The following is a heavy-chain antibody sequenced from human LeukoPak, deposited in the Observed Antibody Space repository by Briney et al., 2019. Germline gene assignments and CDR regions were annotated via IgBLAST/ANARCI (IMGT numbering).Heavy chain of an antibody. CDR3: ARLGDGEVGEGRYQKRDYYYGMDV. Sequence: GESLKISCKGSGYSFTNYWIAWVRQMPGQGLEWMAIIYPGDSDARYSPSFQGQVTISADKSISTAYLQWSSLKASDTAMYYCARLGDGEVGEGRYQKRDYYYGMDVWGQGTTVTVSS. V-gene: IGHV5-51*01. J-gene: IGHJ6*02. CDR2: IYPGDSDA. D-gene: IGHD3-10*01. CDR1: GYSFTNYW.